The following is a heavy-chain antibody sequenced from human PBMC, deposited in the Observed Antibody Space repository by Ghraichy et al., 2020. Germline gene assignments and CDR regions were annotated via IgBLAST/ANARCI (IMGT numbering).Heavy chain of an antibody. CDR1: GDTLTELS. D-gene: IGHD1-26*01. V-gene: IGHV1-24*01. CDR3: ATGRGIVSANYYFDF. CDR2: FDPEQAET. Sequence: VKVSCKISGDTLTELSMHWVRLAPGEGLQWMGGFDPEQAETLYAETFQGRVTMTEDTSTDTAYLELRSLRSEDTAVYYCATGRGIVSANYYFDFWGQGTLVTVSS. J-gene: IGHJ4*02.